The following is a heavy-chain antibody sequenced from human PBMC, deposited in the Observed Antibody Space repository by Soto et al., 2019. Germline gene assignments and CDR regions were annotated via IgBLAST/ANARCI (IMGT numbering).Heavy chain of an antibody. D-gene: IGHD5-18*01. J-gene: IGHJ6*02. Sequence: SETLSLTCSVSGGSIISGGYYWSWVRQNPRRGLEWIGNIYYSGNTYYNPSLKSRLTISVDTSKNQFSLNLSSVTAADTAVYYCARDRLMATAGTARHYFGLDVWGQGTTVTVSS. V-gene: IGHV4-31*03. CDR3: ARDRLMATAGTARHYFGLDV. CDR1: GGSIISGGYY. CDR2: IYYSGNT.